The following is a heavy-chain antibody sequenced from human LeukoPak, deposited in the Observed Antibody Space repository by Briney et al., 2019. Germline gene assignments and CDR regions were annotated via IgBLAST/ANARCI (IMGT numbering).Heavy chain of an antibody. V-gene: IGHV3-7*01. CDR1: GFTFSSYW. CDR3: ARGDSYGSFDY. Sequence: PGGSLRLSCVVSGFTFSSYWMSWVRQAPGKGLEWVANIKQDGSQKYYVDSVKGRFTISRDNAKNSLYLQMNSLRAEDTAVYYCARGDSYGSFDYWGQGTLVTVSS. D-gene: IGHD5-18*01. CDR2: IKQDGSQK. J-gene: IGHJ4*02.